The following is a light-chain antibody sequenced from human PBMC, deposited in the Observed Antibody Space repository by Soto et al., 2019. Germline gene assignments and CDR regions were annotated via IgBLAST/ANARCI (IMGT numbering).Light chain of an antibody. CDR3: QQSYSTPPIT. J-gene: IGKJ5*01. CDR1: QSIRSY. V-gene: IGKV1-39*01. Sequence: DIQMTQSPSSLSASVGDRVTITCRASQSIRSYLNWYQQKPGKAPKLLIYAASSLQSGVPSRFSGSGSGTDFTLTISSLQPEDFATYYCQQSYSTPPITFGQGTRLEMK. CDR2: AAS.